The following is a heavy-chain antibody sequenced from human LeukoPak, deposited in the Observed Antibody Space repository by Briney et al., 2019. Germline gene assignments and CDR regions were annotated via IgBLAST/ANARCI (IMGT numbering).Heavy chain of an antibody. CDR3: ARRGQYYYDSTAYYYDDY. CDR1: GYTLTSYG. CDR2: ISAYNGNT. D-gene: IGHD3-22*01. V-gene: IGHV1-18*01. J-gene: IGHJ4*02. Sequence: ASVKVSCKASGYTLTSYGISWVRQAPGQGLEWMGWISAYNGNTNYAQKLQGRVTMTTDTSTSTAYMELRSLRSDDTAVYYCARRGQYYYDSTAYYYDDYWGQGTLVTVSS.